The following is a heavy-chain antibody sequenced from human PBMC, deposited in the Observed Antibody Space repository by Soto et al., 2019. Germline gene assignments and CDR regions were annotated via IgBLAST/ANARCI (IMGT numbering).Heavy chain of an antibody. V-gene: IGHV4-34*01. D-gene: IGHD2-15*01. CDR1: GGSFSGYY. CDR3: ARDGGRRGYYYYGMDV. J-gene: IGHJ6*02. Sequence: PSETLSLTCAVYGGSFSGYYWSWIRQPPGKGLGWIGEINHSGSTNYNPSLKSRVTISVDTSKNQSSLKLSSVTAADTAVYYCARDGGRRGYYYYGMDVWGQGTTVTVSS. CDR2: INHSGST.